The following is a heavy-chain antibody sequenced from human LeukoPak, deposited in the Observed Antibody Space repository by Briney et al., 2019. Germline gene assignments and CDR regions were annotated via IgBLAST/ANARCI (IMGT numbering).Heavy chain of an antibody. Sequence: GESLRISCKVSGYSFPSYWITWVRQVPGKGLEWMGRIAPSDSYTNYNPSFEGHVTMSVEKSITTVYLQWSSLKASDTAMYYCVRQPPGVYDTTQHWFDPWGQGTLVTVSS. J-gene: IGHJ5*02. CDR1: GYSFPSYW. D-gene: IGHD3-22*01. CDR2: IAPSDSYT. CDR3: VRQPPGVYDTTQHWFDP. V-gene: IGHV5-10-1*01.